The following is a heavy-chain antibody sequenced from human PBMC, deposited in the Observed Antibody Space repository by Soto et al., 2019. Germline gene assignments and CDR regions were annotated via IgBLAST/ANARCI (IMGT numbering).Heavy chain of an antibody. CDR1: GGSISVYY. CDR2: IYDSGSP. CDR3: ARDWGSSGWPN. J-gene: IGHJ4*02. Sequence: KPSETLSLTCTISGGSISVYYWSWIRQPPGQALEWIGYIYDSGSPYYNPSLRSRVIISADTSKNQFSLKLGSVTAADTAIYYCARDWGSSGWPNWGPGTLVTVSS. D-gene: IGHD6-19*01. V-gene: IGHV4-59*12.